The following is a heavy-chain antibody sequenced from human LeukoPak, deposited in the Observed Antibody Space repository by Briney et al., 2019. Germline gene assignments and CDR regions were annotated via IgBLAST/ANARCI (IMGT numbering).Heavy chain of an antibody. J-gene: IGHJ4*02. Sequence: GGSLRLSCAASGFTFNDYGMSWVRQGPGKGLEWVSGINWNGGTTGYADSVKGRFTISRDNAKNTLYLQMNSLRAEDTAVYYCARDSRKRGYSGYDASGSSWYWGQGTLVTVSS. CDR3: ARDSRKRGYSGYDASGSSWY. CDR1: GFTFNDYG. V-gene: IGHV3-20*04. CDR2: INWNGGTT. D-gene: IGHD5-12*01.